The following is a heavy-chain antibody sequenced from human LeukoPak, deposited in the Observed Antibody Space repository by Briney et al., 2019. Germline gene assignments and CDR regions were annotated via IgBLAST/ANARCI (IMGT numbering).Heavy chain of an antibody. D-gene: IGHD2-8*01. CDR3: ARTSVYCTNGVCYPYYYYGMDV. Sequence: ASVKVSCKASGYTFTSYDINWVRQATGQGLEWMGWINPNSGGTNYAQKFQGRVTMTRDTSISTAYMELSRLRSDDTAVYYCARTSVYCTNGVCYPYYYYGMDVWGQGTTVTVSS. J-gene: IGHJ6*02. V-gene: IGHV1-2*02. CDR1: GYTFTSYD. CDR2: INPNSGGT.